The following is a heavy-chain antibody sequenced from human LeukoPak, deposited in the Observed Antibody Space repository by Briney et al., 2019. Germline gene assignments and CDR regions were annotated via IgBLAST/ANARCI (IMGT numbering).Heavy chain of an antibody. Sequence: ASVKVSCKASGYTFTSYGISWVRQAPGQGLEWMGWISAYNGNTNYAQKLQGRVTMTTDTSTSTAYMELRSLRSDDTAVYYCARDREVVVPAGKTYYYYYMDVWGKGTTVTVSS. J-gene: IGHJ6*03. V-gene: IGHV1-18*01. CDR3: ARDREVVVPAGKTYYYYYMDV. CDR2: ISAYNGNT. D-gene: IGHD2-2*01. CDR1: GYTFTSYG.